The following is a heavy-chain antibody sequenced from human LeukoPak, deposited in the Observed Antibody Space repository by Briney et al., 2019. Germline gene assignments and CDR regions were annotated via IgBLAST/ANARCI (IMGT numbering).Heavy chain of an antibody. V-gene: IGHV3-13*01. CDR3: GRIGAPARCGGDCYSGDY. D-gene: IGHD2-21*02. CDR2: IGTAADT. J-gene: IGHJ4*02. CDR1: GFIFSNYD. Sequence: GGSLRLSCSASGFIFSNYDMHWVRQVAGKGLEWVSGIGTAADTYYLDSVKGRFIISRENAKNSVYLQMNSLTAGDTAMYYCGRIGAPARCGGDCYSGDYWGQGTLVTVSS.